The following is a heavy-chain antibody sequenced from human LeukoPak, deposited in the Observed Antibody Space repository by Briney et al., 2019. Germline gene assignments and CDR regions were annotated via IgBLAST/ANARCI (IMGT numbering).Heavy chain of an antibody. CDR3: NPGWFGELYFAY. CDR2: IRSKAYGGTT. D-gene: IGHD3-10*01. V-gene: IGHV3-49*04. Sequence: PGGSLRLSCTASGFTFGDYAMGWGRQAPGKGLEWGGFIRSKAYGGTTEYAASVKGRFTISRDDSKSIAYLQMNRLKTEDTAVYYCNPGWFGELYFAYWGQGTLVTVSS. J-gene: IGHJ4*02. CDR1: GFTFGDYA.